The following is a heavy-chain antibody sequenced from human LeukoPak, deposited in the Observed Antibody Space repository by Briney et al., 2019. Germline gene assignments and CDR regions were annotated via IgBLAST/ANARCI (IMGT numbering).Heavy chain of an antibody. D-gene: IGHD2-21*01. CDR1: VYTFTSYY. V-gene: IGHV1-46*03. J-gene: IGHJ4*02. Sequence: ASVKVSCKASVYTFTSYYMHWVRQAPRQGLEWMGISNPSGCSTSYAQKFQGRVTMTTDTSTSTVYMELSSLRSEDTAVYYCASAYCGGDCNGSRGMSADYWGQGTLVTASS. CDR2: SNPSGCST. CDR3: ASAYCGGDCNGSRGMSADY.